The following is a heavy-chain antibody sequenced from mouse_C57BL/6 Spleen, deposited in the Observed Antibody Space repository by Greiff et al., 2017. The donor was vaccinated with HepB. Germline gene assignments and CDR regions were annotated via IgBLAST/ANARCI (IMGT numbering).Heavy chain of an antibody. V-gene: IGHV1-80*01. CDR1: GYAFSSYW. CDR3: ARWGYYGSVYFDY. J-gene: IGHJ2*01. CDR2: IYPGDGDT. Sequence: QVQLQQSGAELVKPGASVKISCKASGYAFSSYWMNWVKQRPGKGLEWIGQIYPGDGDTNYNEKFKGKATLTADKSSSTAYMQLSSLTSEDSAVYFCARWGYYGSVYFDYWGQGTTLTVSS. D-gene: IGHD1-1*01.